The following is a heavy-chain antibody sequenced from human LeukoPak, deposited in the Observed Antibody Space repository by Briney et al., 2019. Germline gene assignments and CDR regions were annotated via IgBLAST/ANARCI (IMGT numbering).Heavy chain of an antibody. CDR1: GDSISSSSYF. CDR3: ASNMLYDDAFDI. J-gene: IGHJ3*02. D-gene: IGHD3-16*02. Sequence: SETLSLTCTVSGDSISSSSYFWGWIRQPPGKGLEWIGYIYYSGSTNYNPSLKSRVTISVDTSKNQFSLKLSSVTAADTAVYYCASNMLYDDAFDIWGQGTMVTVSS. CDR2: IYYSGST. V-gene: IGHV4-61*05.